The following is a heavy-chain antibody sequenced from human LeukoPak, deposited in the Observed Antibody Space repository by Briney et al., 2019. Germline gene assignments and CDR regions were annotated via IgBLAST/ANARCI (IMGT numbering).Heavy chain of an antibody. J-gene: IGHJ4*02. CDR3: AKETSSSFDY. Sequence: GGSLRLSCAASGFTFSSYAMSWVRQAPGKGLEWVSGISNSGGSTYYADSVKGRFTISRDNSKNTLYLQMNRLRAEDTAVYYCAKETSSSFDYWGQGTLVTVSS. CDR2: ISNSGGST. D-gene: IGHD6-6*01. V-gene: IGHV3-23*01. CDR1: GFTFSSYA.